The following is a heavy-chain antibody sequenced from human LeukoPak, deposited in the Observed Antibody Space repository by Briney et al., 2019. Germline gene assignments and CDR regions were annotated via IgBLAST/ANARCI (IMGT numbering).Heavy chain of an antibody. Sequence: ASVKVSCKASRGTFSSYAISWVRQAPGQGLEWMGGIIPIFGTANYAQKFQGRVTITADESTSTAYMELSSLGSEDTAVYYCARDGYSYGVTGPFDYWGQGTLVTVSS. J-gene: IGHJ4*02. CDR1: RGTFSSYA. CDR3: ARDGYSYGVTGPFDY. CDR2: IIPIFGTA. D-gene: IGHD5-18*01. V-gene: IGHV1-69*01.